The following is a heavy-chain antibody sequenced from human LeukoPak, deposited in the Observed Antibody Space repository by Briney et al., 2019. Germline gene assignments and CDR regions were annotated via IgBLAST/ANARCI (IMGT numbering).Heavy chain of an antibody. CDR1: GFTFSSYA. D-gene: IGHD4-17*01. CDR3: ARVDYGDYGFDY. Sequence: GGSLRLSCAASGFTFSSYAMSWVRQAPGRGLAWVSSISGSGGSTYYADSVKGRFTISRDNSKNTLYLQMNSLRAEGTAVYYCARVDYGDYGFDYWGQGTLVTVSS. CDR2: ISGSGGST. J-gene: IGHJ4*02. V-gene: IGHV3-23*01.